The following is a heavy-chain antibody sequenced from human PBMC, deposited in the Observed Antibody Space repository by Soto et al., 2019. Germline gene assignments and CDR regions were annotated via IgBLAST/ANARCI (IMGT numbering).Heavy chain of an antibody. CDR1: GFTFSSYG. J-gene: IGHJ4*02. CDR3: ARERDTAEDY. Sequence: ESGGGVVQPGRSLRLSCAASGFTFSSYGMHWVRQAPGKGQEWVAVIWYDGSNKYYADSVKGRFTISRDNSKNTLYLQMNSLRAEDTAVYYCARERDTAEDYWGQGTLVTVSS. CDR2: IWYDGSNK. V-gene: IGHV3-33*01. D-gene: IGHD5-18*01.